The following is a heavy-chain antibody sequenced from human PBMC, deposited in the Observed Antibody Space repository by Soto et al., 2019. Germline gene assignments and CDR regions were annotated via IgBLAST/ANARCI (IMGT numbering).Heavy chain of an antibody. Sequence: ASVKVSCKASGYTFTNYYMHWVRQAPGQGLEWMGIISPSGGATYAQEFQDRVTLTRDTSTSTAYMELSGLTSKDAAVYFCARDGSSASLTWLDPWGQGTLLTVSS. CDR2: ISPSGGA. CDR3: ARDGSSASLTWLDP. CDR1: GYTFTNYY. V-gene: IGHV1-46*01. D-gene: IGHD1-1*01. J-gene: IGHJ5*02.